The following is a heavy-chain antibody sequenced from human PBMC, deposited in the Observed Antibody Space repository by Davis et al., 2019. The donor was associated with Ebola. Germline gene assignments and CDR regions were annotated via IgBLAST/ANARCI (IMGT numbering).Heavy chain of an antibody. CDR1: GFTFSSYT. CDR3: ARVARAAGYSSGWYFDY. Sequence: GGSLRLSCAASGFTFSSYTMHWVRQAPGKGLEYVSAINSNGGSTYYANSVTGRFTISRDNSKNTLYLQMGSLRAEDMAVYYCARVARAAGYSSGWYFDYWGQGTLVTVSS. CDR2: INSNGGST. D-gene: IGHD6-19*01. V-gene: IGHV3-64*01. J-gene: IGHJ4*02.